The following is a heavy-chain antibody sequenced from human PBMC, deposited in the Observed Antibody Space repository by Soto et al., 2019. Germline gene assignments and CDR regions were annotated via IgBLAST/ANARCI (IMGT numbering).Heavy chain of an antibody. CDR3: ARGRWNAEWLTQYYYGMDV. V-gene: IGHV3-48*03. Sequence: EVQLVESGGGLVQPGGSLRLSCAASGFTFSSYEMNWVRQAPGKGLEWVSYISSSGSTTYYADSVKGRFTISRDNAKNSLYLQMNSLRAEDTAVYYCARGRWNAEWLTQYYYGMDVWGQGTTVTVSS. CDR2: ISSSGSTT. D-gene: IGHD6-19*01. J-gene: IGHJ6*02. CDR1: GFTFSSYE.